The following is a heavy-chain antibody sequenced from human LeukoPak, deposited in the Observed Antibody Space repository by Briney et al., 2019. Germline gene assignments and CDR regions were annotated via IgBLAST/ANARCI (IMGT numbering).Heavy chain of an antibody. V-gene: IGHV4-59*01. J-gene: IGHJ5*02. D-gene: IGHD2-2*01. CDR3: ARSRDIVVVPAAPYNWFDP. Sequence: PSETLSLTCTVSGGSISSYYWSWIRQPPRKGLEWIGYIYYSGSTNYNPSLKSRVTISVDTSKNQFSLKLSSVTAADTAVYYCARSRDIVVVPAAPYNWFDPWGQGTLVTVSS. CDR1: GGSISSYY. CDR2: IYYSGST.